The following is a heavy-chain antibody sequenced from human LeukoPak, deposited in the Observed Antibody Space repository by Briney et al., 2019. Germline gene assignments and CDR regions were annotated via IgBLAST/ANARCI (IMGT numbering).Heavy chain of an antibody. CDR3: ASRPTVTRPLFDY. D-gene: IGHD4-17*01. CDR2: INPNSGGT. CDR1: RYTLTGHY. Sequence: ASVKISSTTSRYTLTGHYMYWVRQTPGQELEWMGWINPNSGGTNYAQKFQGRVTMTRDTSISTAYMALSRLRCDHTAVYYCASRPTVTRPLFDYRGQGTLVTVSS. V-gene: IGHV1-2*02. J-gene: IGHJ4*02.